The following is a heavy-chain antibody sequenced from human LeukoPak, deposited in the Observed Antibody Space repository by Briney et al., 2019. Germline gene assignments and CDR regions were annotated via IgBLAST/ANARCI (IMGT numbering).Heavy chain of an antibody. CDR1: GDSISSNNYY. J-gene: IGHJ4*02. V-gene: IGHV4-39*07. CDR3: ARVKGTTAILSCFDY. CDR2: IYYSGST. Sequence: SETLSLTCAVSGDSISSNNYYWGWIRQPPGKGLEWIGTIYYSGSTFYNPSLKSRVTMSVDTSKNQFSLRLSSVTAADTAVYYCARVKGTTAILSCFDYWGQGTLVTVSS. D-gene: IGHD1-7*01.